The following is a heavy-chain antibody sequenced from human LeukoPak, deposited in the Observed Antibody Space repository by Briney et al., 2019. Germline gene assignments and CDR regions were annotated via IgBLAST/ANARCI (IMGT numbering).Heavy chain of an antibody. CDR2: IYYSGST. V-gene: IGHV4-59*01. CDR3: AKNQPRGYYHWYFDL. Sequence: SETLSLTCTVSGGSISSYYWSWIRQPPEKVLEWIGYIYYSGSTNYNPSLKSRVTISVDTSKNQFSLKLSSVTAADTAVYYCAKNQPRGYYHWYFDLWGRGTLVTVSS. J-gene: IGHJ2*01. CDR1: GGSISSYY. D-gene: IGHD3-22*01.